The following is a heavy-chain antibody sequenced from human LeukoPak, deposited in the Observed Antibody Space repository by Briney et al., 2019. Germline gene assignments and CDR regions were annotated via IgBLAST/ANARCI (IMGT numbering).Heavy chain of an antibody. CDR1: GGSISSYY. Sequence: SETLSLTCTASGGSISSYYLSWVRQAAGKGLEWIGRIYNSGSTNYNPSLKSRVTMSVDTSKNQFSLKLSSVTAADTAVYYCAREQNVVVPAAIWFDPWGQGTLVTVSS. D-gene: IGHD2-2*01. CDR3: AREQNVVVPAAIWFDP. V-gene: IGHV4-4*07. CDR2: IYNSGST. J-gene: IGHJ5*02.